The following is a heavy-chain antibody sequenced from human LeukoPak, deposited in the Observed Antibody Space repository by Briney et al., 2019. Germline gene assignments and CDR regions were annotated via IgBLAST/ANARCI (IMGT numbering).Heavy chain of an antibody. CDR2: IYYSGST. CDR1: GGSISSYY. CDR3: ARHGPDCSGGSCYSLIDY. Sequence: PSETPSLTCTVSGGSISSYYWSWIRQPPGKGLEWIGYIYYSGSTNYNPSLKSRVTISVDTSKNQFSLKLSSVTAADTAVYYCARHGPDCSGGSCYSLIDYWGQGTLVTVSS. J-gene: IGHJ4*02. V-gene: IGHV4-59*08. D-gene: IGHD2-15*01.